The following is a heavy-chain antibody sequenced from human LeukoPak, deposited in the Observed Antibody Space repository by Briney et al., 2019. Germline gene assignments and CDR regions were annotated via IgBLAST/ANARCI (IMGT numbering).Heavy chain of an antibody. Sequence: SETLSLTCTVSGGSISSYYWSWIRQPPGKGLEWIGEINHSGSTNYNPSLKSRVTISVDTSKNQFSLKLSSVTAADTAVYYCARGDIRWRYAFDIWGQGTMVTVSS. CDR2: INHSGST. D-gene: IGHD4-23*01. J-gene: IGHJ3*02. CDR1: GGSISSYY. CDR3: ARGDIRWRYAFDI. V-gene: IGHV4-34*01.